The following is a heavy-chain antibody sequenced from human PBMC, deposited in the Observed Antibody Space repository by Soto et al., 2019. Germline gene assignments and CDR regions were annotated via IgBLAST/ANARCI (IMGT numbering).Heavy chain of an antibody. CDR2: ISYDGSNK. CDR3: ARDGYGYNSLDK. CDR1: GFTFSSYA. V-gene: IGHV3-30-3*01. Sequence: QVQLVESGGGVVQPGRSLRLSCAASGFTFSSYAMHWVRQAPGKGLEWVAVISYDGSNKYYADSVKGRFTISRDNSKNTLYLQMNSLRAEDTAVYYCARDGYGYNSLDKWGPGTLVTVSS. J-gene: IGHJ4*02. D-gene: IGHD3-16*02.